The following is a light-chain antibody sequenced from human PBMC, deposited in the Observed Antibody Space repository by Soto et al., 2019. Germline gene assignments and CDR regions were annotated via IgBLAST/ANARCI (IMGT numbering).Light chain of an antibody. J-gene: IGLJ2*01. CDR3: SSYTSSSILGYVV. V-gene: IGLV2-14*01. Sequence: QSALTQPASVSGSPGQSITISCTGTSSDVGGYNYVSWYQQHPGKAPKLMIYDVSNRPSGVSNRFSGSKSGNTASLTISGLQAEDEADYYCSSYTSSSILGYVVFGGGTKVTAL. CDR2: DVS. CDR1: SSDVGGYNY.